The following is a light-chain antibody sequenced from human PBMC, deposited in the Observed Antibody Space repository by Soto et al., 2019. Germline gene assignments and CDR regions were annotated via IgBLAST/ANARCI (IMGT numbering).Light chain of an antibody. CDR1: QDISTR. CDR3: QQAHTFPCT. J-gene: IGKJ2*02. V-gene: IGKV1-12*01. Sequence: DIQLTHSASSVSSSVLYRFTITCLASQDISTRLAWYQQKPGTAPKLLIYAASTSGSGVPSRFSGSGSGTDFSLTVSSLQSEDFATYFCQQAHTFPCTFGQGTKVDIK. CDR2: AAS.